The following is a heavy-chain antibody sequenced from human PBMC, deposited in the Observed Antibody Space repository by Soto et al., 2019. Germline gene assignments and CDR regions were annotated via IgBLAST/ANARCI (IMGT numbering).Heavy chain of an antibody. CDR3: ARDQRSPRFDAFAS. CDR2: IYHSGST. V-gene: IGHV4-4*02. CDR1: GGSISSSNW. Sequence: SETLSLTCAVSGGSISSSNWWSWVRQPPGKGLDWIGEIYHSGSTNYNPSLKSRVTISVDKSKNQFSLKLSSVTAADTAVYYCARDQRSPRFDAFASWGQGTMVTV. J-gene: IGHJ3*02. D-gene: IGHD3-10*01.